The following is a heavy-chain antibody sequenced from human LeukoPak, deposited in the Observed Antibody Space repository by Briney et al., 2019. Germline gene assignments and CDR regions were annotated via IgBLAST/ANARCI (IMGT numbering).Heavy chain of an antibody. CDR3: ARELVDSDASDI. D-gene: IGHD5-12*01. Sequence: PGGSLRLSCAASGFTFSSYNMNWVRQAPGKGLEWVSSISSSSDYIYYADSVKGRFTISRDNAKNSLYLQMNSLRAEDTALYYCARELVDSDASDIWGQGTMVTVSS. CDR2: ISSSSDYI. J-gene: IGHJ3*02. V-gene: IGHV3-21*04. CDR1: GFTFSSYN.